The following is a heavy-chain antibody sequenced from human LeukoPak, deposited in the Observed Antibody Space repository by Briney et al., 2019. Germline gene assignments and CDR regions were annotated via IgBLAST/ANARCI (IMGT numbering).Heavy chain of an antibody. D-gene: IGHD2-8*01. CDR1: GALISSGGYY. V-gene: IGHV4-31*03. CDR3: ARNNGVDFDY. Sequence: SQTLSLTCTVSGALISSGGYYWSWIRQHPGKGLEWIGYIDDSGRTYYNPPLKSRITISVDTSKNHFSLNLNSVTAAETAVYFCARNNGVDFDYWGQGTLVTVSS. J-gene: IGHJ4*02. CDR2: IDDSGRT.